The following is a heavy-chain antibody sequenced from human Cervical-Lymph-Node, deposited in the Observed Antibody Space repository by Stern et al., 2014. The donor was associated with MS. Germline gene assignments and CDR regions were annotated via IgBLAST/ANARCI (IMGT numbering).Heavy chain of an antibody. V-gene: IGHV4-31*03. CDR3: ARKGAIVPAAIENWFDS. Sequence: QVQLQESGPGLVKPSQTLSLTCTVSGGSISSGGYFWSWIRQHPGKGLEWIGFIYHSGSTYYNPSLKSRVTISVDPSKNQFSLHRSTGTAADTAVYYCARKGAIVPAAIENWFDSWGQGTLVTVSS. J-gene: IGHJ5*01. D-gene: IGHD2-2*01. CDR1: GGSISSGGYF. CDR2: IYHSGST.